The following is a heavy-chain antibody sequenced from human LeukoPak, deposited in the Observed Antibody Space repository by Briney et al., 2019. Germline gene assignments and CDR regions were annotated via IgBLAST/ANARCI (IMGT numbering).Heavy chain of an antibody. J-gene: IGHJ5*02. Sequence: GGSLRLSCAASGFTFSSYAMSWVRQAPGKGLEWVSAISGSGGSTYYADSVKGRFTISRDNSKNTLYLQMNSLRAEDTAVYYCARQGAGYDSSGYYSDWFDPWGQGTLVTVSS. CDR2: ISGSGGST. CDR3: ARQGAGYDSSGYYSDWFDP. CDR1: GFTFSSYA. D-gene: IGHD3-22*01. V-gene: IGHV3-23*01.